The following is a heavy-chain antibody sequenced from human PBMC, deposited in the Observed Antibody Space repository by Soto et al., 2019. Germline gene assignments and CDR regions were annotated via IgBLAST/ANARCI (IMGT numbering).Heavy chain of an antibody. J-gene: IGHJ4*02. D-gene: IGHD3-10*01. V-gene: IGHV3-21*01. CDR2: ISSSSSYI. CDR3: ARDRGSGSYFFAY. CDR1: GFTFSSYS. Sequence: PGGSLRLSCAGSGFTFSSYSMNWVRQAPGKGLEWVSSISSSSSYIYHADSVKGRFTISRDNAKNSLYLQMNSLRAEDTAVYYCARDRGSGSYFFAYWGQGTLVTVS.